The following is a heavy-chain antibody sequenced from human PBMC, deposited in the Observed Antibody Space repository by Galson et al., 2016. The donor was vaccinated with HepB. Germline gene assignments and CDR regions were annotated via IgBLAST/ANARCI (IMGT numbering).Heavy chain of an antibody. CDR1: GGFISSGAYS. D-gene: IGHD6-13*01. CDR3: ASLSPAIAAAT. J-gene: IGHJ5*02. Sequence: TLSLTCAVSGGFISSGAYSWNWIRQPPGKGLEWIGYIYHSGDTYYNPSLKSRVAISVDKSKNQFSLKLSSLTAADTAVYYCASLSPAIAAATWGQGTLVTVSS. CDR2: IYHSGDT. V-gene: IGHV4-30-2*01.